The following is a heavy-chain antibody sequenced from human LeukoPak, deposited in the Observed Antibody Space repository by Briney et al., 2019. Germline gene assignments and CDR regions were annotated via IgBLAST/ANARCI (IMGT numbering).Heavy chain of an antibody. CDR3: AKDPGVVPAHYFDY. V-gene: IGHV3-23*01. CDR1: RFTFSSYA. J-gene: IGHJ4*02. Sequence: GGSLRLSCAASRFTFSSYAMNWVRQAPGKGLEWVSATGSTGVSTFYADSVKGRFTVSRDNSKNTLSLQMNSLRAEDTAVYYCAKDPGVVPAHYFDYWGQGILVTVSS. CDR2: TGSTGVST. D-gene: IGHD2-2*01.